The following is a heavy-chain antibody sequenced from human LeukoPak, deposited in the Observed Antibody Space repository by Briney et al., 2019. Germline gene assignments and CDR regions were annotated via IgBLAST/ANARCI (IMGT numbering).Heavy chain of an antibody. CDR3: ARGPTNGQAFDY. V-gene: IGHV3-7*01. CDR1: GFTFSRYA. D-gene: IGHD2-8*01. J-gene: IGHJ4*02. Sequence: GGSLRLSCGASGFTFSRYAMSWVRQAPGKGLEWVASIREDGSEKTSVDSVKGRFTISRDNAKNSLYLQMDRMRAEDTAVYYCARGPTNGQAFDYWGQGTLVSVSS. CDR2: IREDGSEK.